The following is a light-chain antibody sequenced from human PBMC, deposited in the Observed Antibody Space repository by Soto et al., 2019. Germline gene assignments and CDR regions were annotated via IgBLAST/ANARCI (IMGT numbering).Light chain of an antibody. CDR2: GAS. CDR1: QSVTSNY. CDR3: QHYVTSLTT. Sequence: EIVLTQAPGTLSLSPGERATLSCGASQSVTSNYLAWYQQKPGQAPRLLIFGASIRVTGTPDRFIGSGSGTDFTLTIPRLEPEDFAVYYCQHYVTSLTTFGQGTKVEVK. V-gene: IGKV3-20*01. J-gene: IGKJ1*01.